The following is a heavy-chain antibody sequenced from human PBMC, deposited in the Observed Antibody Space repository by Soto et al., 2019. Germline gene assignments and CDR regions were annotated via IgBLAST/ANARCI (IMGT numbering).Heavy chain of an antibody. CDR2: IRSKAYGGTT. J-gene: IGHJ4*02. D-gene: IGHD3-22*01. V-gene: IGHV3-49*03. Sequence: GGSLRLSCTASGFTFGDYAMSWFRQAPGKGLEWVGFIRSKAYGGTTEYAASVKGRFTISRDDSKSIAYLQMNSLKTEDTAVYYCTRDQSQNYYDSSGYDGVPFDYWGQGTLVTVSS. CDR1: GFTFGDYA. CDR3: TRDQSQNYYDSSGYDGVPFDY.